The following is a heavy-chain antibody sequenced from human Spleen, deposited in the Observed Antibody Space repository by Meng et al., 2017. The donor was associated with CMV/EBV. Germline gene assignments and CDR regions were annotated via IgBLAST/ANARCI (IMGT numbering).Heavy chain of an antibody. CDR3: ARMAVGARPPDY. J-gene: IGHJ4*02. D-gene: IGHD1-26*01. CDR1: GGTFSSDG. CDR2: INPNSGGT. V-gene: IGHV1-2*02. Sequence: ASVKVSCKASGGTFSSDGLNWVRQAPGQGLEWMGWINPNSGGTNYAQKFQGRVTMTRDTSISTAYMELSRLRSDDTAVYYCARMAVGARPPDYWGQGTLVTVSS.